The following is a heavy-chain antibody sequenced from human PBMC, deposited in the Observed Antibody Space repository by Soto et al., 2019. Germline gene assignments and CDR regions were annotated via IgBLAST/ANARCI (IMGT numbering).Heavy chain of an antibody. CDR1: GFTFNTYS. J-gene: IGHJ6*03. CDR3: VRDLGLYFRSGYMDL. V-gene: IGHV3-21*02. CDR2: INEDSTYI. D-gene: IGHD3-10*02. Sequence: EVQLVESGGGLVKPGGSLRLSCTASGFTFNTYSMNWVRQAPGKGLEWVSSINEDSTYIYYADSLRGRITISRDNAKDSLSLQMNSLRPDDTAVYYCVRDLGLYFRSGYMDLWGDGATVTVSS.